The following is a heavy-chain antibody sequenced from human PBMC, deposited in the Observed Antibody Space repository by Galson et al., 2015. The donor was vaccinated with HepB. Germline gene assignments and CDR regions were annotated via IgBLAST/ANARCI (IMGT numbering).Heavy chain of an antibody. CDR3: ARDTGSYYPDAFDI. J-gene: IGHJ3*02. CDR2: ISSSSHTL. Sequence: SLRLSCAASGFTFSIYSMNWVRQAPGKGLEWVSYISSSSHTLYYADSVKGRFTMSRDDAKNSLYLQMNSLRDEDTAVYYCARDTGSYYPDAFDIWGQGTMVTVSS. D-gene: IGHD1-26*01. CDR1: GFTFSIYS. V-gene: IGHV3-48*02.